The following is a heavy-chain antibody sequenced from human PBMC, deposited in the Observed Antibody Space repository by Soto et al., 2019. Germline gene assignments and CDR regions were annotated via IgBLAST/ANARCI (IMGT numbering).Heavy chain of an antibody. V-gene: IGHV5-10-1*01. D-gene: IGHD2-21*02. CDR1: GYSFTNYW. Sequence: PGESLKISCKGSGYSFTNYWIGWVRQMPGKGLEWMGRIDPSDSYTNYSPSFQGHVTISADKSISTAYLQWSSLKASDTAMYYCARHIPYCSGDCYHRWGQGTLVTVSS. CDR2: IDPSDSYT. CDR3: ARHIPYCSGDCYHR. J-gene: IGHJ5*02.